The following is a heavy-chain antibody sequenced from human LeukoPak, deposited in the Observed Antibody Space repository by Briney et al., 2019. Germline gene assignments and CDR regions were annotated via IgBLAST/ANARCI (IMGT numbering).Heavy chain of an antibody. J-gene: IGHJ4*02. D-gene: IGHD3-10*01. CDR2: IYTSGST. V-gene: IGHV4-59*10. Sequence: SETLSLTCAVYGGSFSGYYWSWIRQPAGKGLEWIGRIYTSGSTNYNPSLKSRVTMSVDTSKNQFSLKLSSVTAADTAVYYCARRSSRYYGSGSYRKYYFDYWGQGTLVTVSS. CDR1: GGSFSGYY. CDR3: ARRSSRYYGSGSYRKYYFDY.